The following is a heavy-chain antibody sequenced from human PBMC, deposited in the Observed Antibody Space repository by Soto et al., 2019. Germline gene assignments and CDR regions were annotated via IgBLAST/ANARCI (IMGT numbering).Heavy chain of an antibody. CDR3: AKAGGDCSGGTCYSGQGDY. V-gene: IGHV3-23*01. CDR2: ITCSGGTS. D-gene: IGHD2-15*01. Sequence: VQLLESGGGLVQPGGSLRLSCAASGFTFSTYAMSWVRQAPGKGLEWVSGITCSGGTSYYADSVKGRFTISRDNSKNTLDLQMNSLRAEDTAVYYCAKAGGDCSGGTCYSGQGDYWGQGTLVTVSS. CDR1: GFTFSTYA. J-gene: IGHJ4*02.